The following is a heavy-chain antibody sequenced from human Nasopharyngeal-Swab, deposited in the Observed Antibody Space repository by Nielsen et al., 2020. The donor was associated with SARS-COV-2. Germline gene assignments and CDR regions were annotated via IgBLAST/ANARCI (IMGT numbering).Heavy chain of an antibody. CDR3: ARAAYNTIGWFDP. CDR2: IYYTGST. D-gene: IGHD3-3*01. J-gene: IGHJ5*02. Sequence: SETLSLTCTVSGDSISRYYWSWFRQPPGKGLEWIGYIYYTGSTNYSPSLKSRVTISVDTSKNQFSLKLSSVTAADTAVYYCARAAYNTIGWFDPWGQGTLVTVSS. V-gene: IGHV4-59*01. CDR1: GDSISRYY.